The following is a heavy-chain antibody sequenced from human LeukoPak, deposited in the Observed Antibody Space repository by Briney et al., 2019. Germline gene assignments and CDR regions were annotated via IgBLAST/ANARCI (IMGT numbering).Heavy chain of an antibody. CDR1: GFTFSSYA. J-gene: IGHJ4*02. CDR2: ISYDGSNK. V-gene: IGHV3-30-3*01. CDR3: AKDLHIVVVPAALDY. D-gene: IGHD2-2*01. Sequence: GGSLRLSCAASGFTFSSYAMHWVRQAPGKGLEWVAVISYDGSNKYYADSVKGRFTISRDNSKNTLYLQMNSLRAEDTAVYYCAKDLHIVVVPAALDYWGQGTLVTVSS.